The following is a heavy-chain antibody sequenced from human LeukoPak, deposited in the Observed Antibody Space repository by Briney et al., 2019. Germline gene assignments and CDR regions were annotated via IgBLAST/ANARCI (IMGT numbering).Heavy chain of an antibody. D-gene: IGHD3-22*01. CDR3: ARDYYDSSGYYARAFDI. CDR1: GGSISSYY. V-gene: IGHV4-59*01. CDR2: IYYSGST. J-gene: IGHJ3*02. Sequence: SETLSLTCTVSGGSISSYYWSWIRQPPGKGLEWIGYIYYSGSTNYNPSLKSRVTISVDTSKNQFTLKLSSVTAAETAVYYCARDYYDSSGYYARAFDIWGQGTMVTVSS.